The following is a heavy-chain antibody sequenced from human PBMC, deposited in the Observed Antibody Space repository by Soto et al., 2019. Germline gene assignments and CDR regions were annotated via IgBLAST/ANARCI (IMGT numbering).Heavy chain of an antibody. CDR3: ARIFWSGYYNWFDP. CDR1: GGSISSYY. D-gene: IGHD3-3*01. J-gene: IGHJ5*02. V-gene: IGHV4-4*07. Sequence: QVQLQESGPGLVKPSETLSLTCTVSGGSISSYYWSWIRQPAGKGLEWIGRIYTSGSTNYNPSLKSRVTMSADTSKNQFSLKLSSVTAADTAVYYCARIFWSGYYNWFDPWGQGTLVTVSS. CDR2: IYTSGST.